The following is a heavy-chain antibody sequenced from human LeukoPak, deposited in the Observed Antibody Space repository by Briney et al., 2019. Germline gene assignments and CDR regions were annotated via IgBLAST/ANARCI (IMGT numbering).Heavy chain of an antibody. V-gene: IGHV1-69*04. J-gene: IGHJ6*02. CDR2: IIPILGIA. D-gene: IGHD1-26*01. CDR3: ARGIVGATIYYGMDV. CDR1: GGTFIIYA. Sequence: SVKVSFKASGGTFIIYAISWVRQAPGQGLERMGRIIPILGIANYAQKFQGRVTITADKSTSTAYMELSSLRSEDTAVYYCARGIVGATIYYGMDVWGQGTTVTVSS.